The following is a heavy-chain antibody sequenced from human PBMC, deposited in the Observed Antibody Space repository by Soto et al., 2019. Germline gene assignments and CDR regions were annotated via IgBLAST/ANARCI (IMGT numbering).Heavy chain of an antibody. Sequence: SVKVSCKASGGTFSSYAISWVRQAPGQGLEWMGGIIPIFGTTNYAQKFQGRVTITRNTSISTAYMELSSLRSEDTSVYFCARRGQWLTYDAFDIWGQGTMVTVSS. V-gene: IGHV1-69*05. J-gene: IGHJ3*02. CDR3: ARRGQWLTYDAFDI. CDR2: IIPIFGTT. CDR1: GGTFSSYA. D-gene: IGHD6-19*01.